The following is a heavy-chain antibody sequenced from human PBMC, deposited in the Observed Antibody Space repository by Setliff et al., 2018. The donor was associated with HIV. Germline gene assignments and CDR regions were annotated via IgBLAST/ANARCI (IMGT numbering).Heavy chain of an antibody. CDR1: GDSINIHPW. D-gene: IGHD1-26*01. CDR3: ARGRQIGVEGAGGFDI. V-gene: IGHV4-4*02. J-gene: IGHJ3*02. CDR2: IYYSGST. Sequence: SETLSLTCIVSGDSINIHPWWTWVRQPTTKGLEWIGEIYYSGSTDYKPSLKSRVNISADKSKKQLSLRLSSVTAADTAVYYCARGRQIGVEGAGGFDIWGQGTVVTVSS.